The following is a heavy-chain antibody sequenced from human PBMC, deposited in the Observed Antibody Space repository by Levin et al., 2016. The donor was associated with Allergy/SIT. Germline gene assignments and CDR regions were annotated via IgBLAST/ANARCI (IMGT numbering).Heavy chain of an antibody. CDR3: GITMVRGAYPLHN. CDR1: GYTFTGYY. J-gene: IGHJ4*02. CDR2: INPNSGGT. D-gene: IGHD3-10*01. Sequence: ASVKVSCKASGYTFTGYYMHWVRQAPGQGLEWMGWINPNSGGTNYAQKFQGWVTMTRDTSISTAYMELSRLRSDDTAVYYCGITMVRGAYPLHNWGQGTLVTVSS. V-gene: IGHV1-2*04.